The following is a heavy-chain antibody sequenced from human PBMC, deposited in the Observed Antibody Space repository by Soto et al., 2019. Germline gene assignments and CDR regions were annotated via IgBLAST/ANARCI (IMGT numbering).Heavy chain of an antibody. Sequence: QLQLQESGPGLVKPSETLSLTCTVSGGSISSSSYYWGWIRQPPGKGLEWIGSIYYSGSTYYNPSLKSRVTISVDTSKNQFSLKLSSVTAADTAVYYCARPQYYHILTGYLFWGQGTLVTVSS. D-gene: IGHD3-9*01. CDR2: IYYSGST. V-gene: IGHV4-39*01. CDR1: GGSISSSSYY. CDR3: ARPQYYHILTGYLF. J-gene: IGHJ4*02.